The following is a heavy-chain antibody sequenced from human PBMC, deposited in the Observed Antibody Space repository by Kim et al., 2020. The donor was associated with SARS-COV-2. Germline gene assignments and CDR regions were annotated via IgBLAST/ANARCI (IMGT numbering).Heavy chain of an antibody. V-gene: IGHV3-49*02. Sequence: SVKGRFTISRDDSKSIAYLQMNSLNTEDTAVYYCTRDRRRDGYTLSAFDIWGQGTMVTVSS. D-gene: IGHD5-12*01. J-gene: IGHJ3*02. CDR3: TRDRRRDGYTLSAFDI.